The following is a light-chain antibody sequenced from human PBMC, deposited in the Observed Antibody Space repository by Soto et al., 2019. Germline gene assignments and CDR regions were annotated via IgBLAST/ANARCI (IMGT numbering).Light chain of an antibody. Sequence: DIQMTQSPSTLSASVGDRVTITCRASQSISNWLAGYQQKPGKAPNLLIYDASILGSGVPSRFRGRGSGTEFTLTISSLQPDDFATFSCQQYNAYPYSFGQGTKLDIK. CDR3: QQYNAYPYS. CDR2: DAS. J-gene: IGKJ2*01. V-gene: IGKV1-5*01. CDR1: QSISNW.